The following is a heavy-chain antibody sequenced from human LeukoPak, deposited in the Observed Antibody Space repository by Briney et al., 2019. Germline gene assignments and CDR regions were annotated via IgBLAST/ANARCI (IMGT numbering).Heavy chain of an antibody. J-gene: IGHJ5*02. Sequence: PSETLSLTCSVSGASVGSHQYYWSWIRQAPGKGLEYFGYIYYSGATYYNPSLKSRVTISVDTSKNQFSLKLSSVTAADTAVYYCARGPGIAAAGVGGWFDPWGQGTLVTVSS. CDR3: ARGPGIAAAGVGGWFDP. D-gene: IGHD6-13*01. V-gene: IGHV4-30-4*01. CDR2: IYYSGAT. CDR1: GASVGSHQYY.